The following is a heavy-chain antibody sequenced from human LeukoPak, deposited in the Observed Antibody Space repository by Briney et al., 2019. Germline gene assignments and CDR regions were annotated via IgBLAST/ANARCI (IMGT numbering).Heavy chain of an antibody. CDR1: GGSISSYY. CDR3: ARASYSYDINGWVPFDY. D-gene: IGHD3-22*01. Sequence: MSSETLSLTCTVSGGSISSYYWSWIRQPPGKGLEWIGYIYYSGSTNYNPSLKSRVTISVDTSKNQFSLRLSSVTAADTAVYYCARASYSYDINGWVPFDYWGQGTLVTVSS. J-gene: IGHJ4*02. V-gene: IGHV4-59*08. CDR2: IYYSGST.